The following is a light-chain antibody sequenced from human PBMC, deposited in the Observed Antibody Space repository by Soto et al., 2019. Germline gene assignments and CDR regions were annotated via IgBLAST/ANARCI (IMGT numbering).Light chain of an antibody. Sequence: DIQMTQSPSTLSASVGDRVTITCRASQSVRYSLAWYQQQAGRAPKLLIYDAFRLGSGVPSRVSGSGSGTEFALTINSLQPHDFATYYCQQYNSYPWTFGQVTKVEIK. CDR2: DAF. CDR3: QQYNSYPWT. CDR1: QSVRYS. J-gene: IGKJ1*01. V-gene: IGKV1-5*01.